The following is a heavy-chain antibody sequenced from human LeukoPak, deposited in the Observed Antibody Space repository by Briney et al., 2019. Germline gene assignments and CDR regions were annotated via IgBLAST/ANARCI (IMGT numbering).Heavy chain of an antibody. V-gene: IGHV4-59*01. CDR1: GGSISNYY. CDR2: IYYSWST. Sequence: SETLSLTCTVSGGSISNYYWSWIRQPPGKGLEWIGYIYYSWSTNYNPSLKSRVTISVDTSKNQFSLKLSSVTAADTAVYYCASSHPLSSTNEHYTPFDYWGQGTLVTVSS. J-gene: IGHJ4*02. CDR3: ASSHPLSSTNEHYTPFDY. D-gene: IGHD2-8*01.